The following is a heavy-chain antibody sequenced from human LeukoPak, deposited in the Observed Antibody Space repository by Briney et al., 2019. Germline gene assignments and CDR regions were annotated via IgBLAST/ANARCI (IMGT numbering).Heavy chain of an antibody. Sequence: PGGSLRLSCAASGFTFSSYAMHWVRQAPGKGLEWVAVISYDGSNKYYADSVKGRFTISRDNSKNTLYLQMNSLRAEDTAVYYCARDRSTGGQQQLALDYWGQGTLVTVSS. J-gene: IGHJ4*02. CDR1: GFTFSSYA. CDR2: ISYDGSNK. CDR3: ARDRSTGGQQQLALDY. D-gene: IGHD6-13*01. V-gene: IGHV3-30-3*01.